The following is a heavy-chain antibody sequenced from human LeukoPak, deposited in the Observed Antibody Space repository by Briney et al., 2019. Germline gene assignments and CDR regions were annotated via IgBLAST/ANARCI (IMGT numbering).Heavy chain of an antibody. V-gene: IGHV3-30*02. CDR3: AKDHLLTYGDFGS. J-gene: IGHJ4*02. CDR2: IRFDGSLK. Sequence: GGSLRLSCEGSGFNFSAFGMEWVRQAPGKGLEWVAFIRFDGSLKFYGDSVKGRFSISRDNSKNFLFLQMTSLRPDDTAVYFCAKDHLLTYGDFGSWGQGTLVTVSS. CDR1: GFNFSAFG. D-gene: IGHD2-21*02.